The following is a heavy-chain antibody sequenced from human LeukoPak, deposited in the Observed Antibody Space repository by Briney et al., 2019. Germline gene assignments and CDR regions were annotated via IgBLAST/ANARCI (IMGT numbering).Heavy chain of an antibody. Sequence: GGSLRLSCVGSGFTFSSYWVNWVRQAPGKGLEWVANIKPDGSDKYYVDSARGRFTVSRDNAKNSAFLQMNSLRAEDTAIYYCATISAQTFDIWGQGTLVSVSS. D-gene: IGHD5-24*01. CDR1: GFTFSSYW. CDR2: IKPDGSDK. CDR3: ATISAQTFDI. J-gene: IGHJ3*02. V-gene: IGHV3-7*01.